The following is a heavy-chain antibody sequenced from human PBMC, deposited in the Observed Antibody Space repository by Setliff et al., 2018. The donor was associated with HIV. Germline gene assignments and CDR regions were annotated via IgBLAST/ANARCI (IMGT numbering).Heavy chain of an antibody. Sequence: GESLTISCAASGINFSNAWMSWVRQAPGKGLEWVGRIKSKSNGETTDSAAPVKGRFTISRDDSKNTLYLQMNSLRTEDTAVYFCTTSQEYYFGSGTPVDYWGQGTLVTVSS. CDR1: GINFSNAW. CDR2: IKSKSNGETT. V-gene: IGHV3-15*01. CDR3: TTSQEYYFGSGTPVDY. D-gene: IGHD3-10*01. J-gene: IGHJ4*02.